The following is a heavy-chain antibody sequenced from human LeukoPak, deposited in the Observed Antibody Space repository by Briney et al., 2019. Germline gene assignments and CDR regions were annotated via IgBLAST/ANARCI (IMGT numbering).Heavy chain of an antibody. CDR2: IYYSGST. V-gene: IGHV4-39*01. J-gene: IGHJ4*02. CDR3: ARIPLWFGEAGVDY. CDR1: GGSISSSSYY. Sequence: SETLCLTCTVSGGSISSSSYYWGWTRQPPGKGLEWIGSIYYSGSTYYNPSLKSRVSISVDTSKNQFSLRLNSVTAADTAVYYCARIPLWFGEAGVDYWGQGTLVTVSS. D-gene: IGHD3-10*01.